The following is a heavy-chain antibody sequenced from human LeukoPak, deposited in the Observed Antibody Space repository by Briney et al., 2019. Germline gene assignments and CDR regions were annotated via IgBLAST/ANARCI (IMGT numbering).Heavy chain of an antibody. D-gene: IGHD3-10*01. J-gene: IGHJ5*02. Sequence: PSETLSLTCTVSGGSISSSGYYWGWIRQPPWKGLEWLGTIYYSGSTYYNPSLKSRVTISVDTSKNQFSLKLSSVTAADTAVYYCARTVYYYGSGSYYPDHYNWFDPWGQGTLVTVSS. CDR3: ARTVYYYGSGSYYPDHYNWFDP. V-gene: IGHV4-39*07. CDR2: IYYSGST. CDR1: GGSISSSGYY.